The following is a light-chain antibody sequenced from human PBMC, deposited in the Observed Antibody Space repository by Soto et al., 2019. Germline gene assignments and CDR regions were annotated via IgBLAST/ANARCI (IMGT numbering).Light chain of an antibody. V-gene: IGLV2-8*01. Sequence: QSALTQPPSASGSPGQSVTISCTGKNSDVSSYNYVSWYQQHPGKAHKLMIFEVSKRPSGVPDRFSGSKSGNTASLTVSGLQAEDEADYYCSSYAGTNTRYLFGTGTKVTVL. CDR2: EVS. J-gene: IGLJ1*01. CDR1: NSDVSSYNY. CDR3: SSYAGTNTRYL.